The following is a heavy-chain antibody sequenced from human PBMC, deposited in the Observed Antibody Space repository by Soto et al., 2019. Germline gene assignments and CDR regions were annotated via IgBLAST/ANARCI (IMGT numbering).Heavy chain of an antibody. J-gene: IGHJ4*02. CDR2: ISYDGSNK. CDR1: GFTFSSYA. CDR3: ARALYSSGWPYYFDY. V-gene: IGHV3-30-3*01. Sequence: VQLVESGGGVVQPGRSLRLSCAASGFTFSSYAMHWVRQAPGKGLEWVAVISYDGSNKYYADSVKGRFTISRDNSKNTLYLQMNSLRAEDTAVYYCARALYSSGWPYYFDYWGQGTLVTVSS. D-gene: IGHD6-19*01.